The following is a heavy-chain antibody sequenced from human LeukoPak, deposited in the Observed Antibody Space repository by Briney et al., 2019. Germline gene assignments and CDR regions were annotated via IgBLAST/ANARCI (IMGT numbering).Heavy chain of an antibody. D-gene: IGHD1-26*01. CDR2: IYHSGST. V-gene: IGHV4-39*07. CDR1: GGSISSSSYY. CDR3: ARNREPNFPFDY. Sequence: PSETLSLTCTVSGGSISSSSYYWGWIRQPPGKGLEWIGSIYHSGSTYYNPSLESRVTISVDKSKNQFSLKLSSVTAADTAVYYCARNREPNFPFDYWGQGTLVTVSS. J-gene: IGHJ4*02.